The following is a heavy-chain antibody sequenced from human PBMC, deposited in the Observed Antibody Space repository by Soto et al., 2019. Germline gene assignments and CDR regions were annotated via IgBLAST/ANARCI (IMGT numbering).Heavy chain of an antibody. D-gene: IGHD3-3*01. CDR1: GFTFSSYA. V-gene: IGHV3-23*01. CDR3: AKEPSPRRYYYYYYYMDV. J-gene: IGHJ6*03. CDR2: ISGSGGST. Sequence: GGSLRLSCAASGFTFSSYAMSWVRQAPGKGLEWVSAISGSGGSTYYADSVKGRFTISRDNSKNTLYLQMNSLRAEDTAVYYCAKEPSPRRYYYYYYYMDVWGKGTTVTVS.